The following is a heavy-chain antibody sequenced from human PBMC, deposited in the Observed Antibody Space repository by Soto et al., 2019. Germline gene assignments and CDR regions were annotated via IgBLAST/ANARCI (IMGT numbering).Heavy chain of an antibody. CDR1: GFSFTTAGVS. CDR2: IYYNDDR. D-gene: IGHD5-12*01. J-gene: IGHJ4*02. CDR3: AHSDGGYEIIYFDF. V-gene: IGHV2-5*01. Sequence: QITLQESGPTLVKPTQTLTLTCTFSGFSFTTAGVSVGWIRQTPGGALEWLTLIYYNDDRRFSPSLKTRLTIVGDTSKNQVVLSLTNVDPGNTATYFCAHSDGGYEIIYFDFWGQGNPVTVSS.